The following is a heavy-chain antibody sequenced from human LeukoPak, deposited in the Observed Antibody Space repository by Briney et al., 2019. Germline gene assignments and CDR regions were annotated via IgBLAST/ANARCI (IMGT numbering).Heavy chain of an antibody. D-gene: IGHD3-10*01. CDR3: ARQISDYYYYYIDV. V-gene: IGHV4-39*01. CDR2: IYYSGTT. CDR1: GGSISSSHYY. Sequence: SETLSLTCTVPGGSISSSHYYWGWIRQTPGKGLEWIGTIYYSGTTYYNPSLESRATISEDTSKNQFSPTLRSVTAADTAVYYCARQISDYYYYYIDVWGKGTTVTVSS. J-gene: IGHJ6*03.